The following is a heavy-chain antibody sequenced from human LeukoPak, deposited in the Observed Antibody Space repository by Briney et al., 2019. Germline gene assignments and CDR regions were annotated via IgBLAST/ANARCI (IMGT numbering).Heavy chain of an antibody. V-gene: IGHV4-59*01. CDR1: GGSISSYY. D-gene: IGHD3-10*01. Sequence: SETLSLTCTVSGGSISSYYWSWIRQPPGKGLEWIGYIYYSGSTNYNPSLKSRVTISVDTSKNQFSLKLSSVTAADTAVYYCARESKTRGWFGELREFDAFDIWGQGTMVTVSS. CDR2: IYYSGST. CDR3: ARESKTRGWFGELREFDAFDI. J-gene: IGHJ3*02.